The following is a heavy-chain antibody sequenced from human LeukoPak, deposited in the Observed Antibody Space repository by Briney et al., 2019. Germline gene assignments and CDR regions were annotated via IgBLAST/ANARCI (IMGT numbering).Heavy chain of an antibody. Sequence: GASVKVSCKASGGTFSSYAISWVRQAPGQGLEWMGGIIPIFGTANYAQKFQGRVTITTDESTSTAYMELSSLRSEYTAVYYCARDKGYCSGGSCYWFDYWGQGTLVTVSS. V-gene: IGHV1-69*05. CDR2: IIPIFGTA. D-gene: IGHD2-15*01. J-gene: IGHJ4*02. CDR1: GGTFSSYA. CDR3: ARDKGYCSGGSCYWFDY.